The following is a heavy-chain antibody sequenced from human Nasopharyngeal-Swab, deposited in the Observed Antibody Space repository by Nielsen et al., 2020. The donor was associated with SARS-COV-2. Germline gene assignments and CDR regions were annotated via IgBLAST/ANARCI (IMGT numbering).Heavy chain of an antibody. Sequence: SLKISCAASGFTFDDYAMHWVRQAPGKGLEWVSGISWNSGSIGYADSVKGRFTISRDNAKNSLYLQMNSLRAEDTALYYCAKGMGYSYDYELYYYYYGMDVWGQGTTVTVSS. V-gene: IGHV3-9*01. J-gene: IGHJ6*02. CDR1: GFTFDDYA. D-gene: IGHD5-18*01. CDR3: AKGMGYSYDYELYYYYYGMDV. CDR2: ISWNSGSI.